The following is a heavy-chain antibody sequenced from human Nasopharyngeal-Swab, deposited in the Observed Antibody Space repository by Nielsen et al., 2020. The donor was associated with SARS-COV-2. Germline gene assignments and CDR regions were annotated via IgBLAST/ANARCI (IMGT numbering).Heavy chain of an antibody. CDR2: ISSSSSYI. J-gene: IGHJ4*02. Sequence: WIRQPPGKGLEWASSISSSSSYIYYADSVKGRFTISRDNAKNSLYLQMNSLRAEDTAVYYCARDGEPELYYFGYWGQGTRVTVSS. CDR3: ARDGEPELYYFGY. V-gene: IGHV3-21*04. D-gene: IGHD1-14*01.